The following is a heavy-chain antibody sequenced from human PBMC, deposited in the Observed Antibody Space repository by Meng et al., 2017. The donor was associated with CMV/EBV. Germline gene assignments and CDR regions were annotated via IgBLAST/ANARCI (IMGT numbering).Heavy chain of an antibody. CDR2: IYYSGST. V-gene: IGHV4-59*01. D-gene: IGHD6-13*01. CDR1: GGSISSYY. CDR3: AGQNVAAAAGTVFDY. Sequence: LRLSCTVSGGSISSYYWSWIRQPPGKGLEWIGYIYYSGSTNYNPSLKSRVTISVDTSKNQFSLKLSSVTAADTAVYYCAGQNVAAAAGTVFDYWGQGTLVTVSS. J-gene: IGHJ4*02.